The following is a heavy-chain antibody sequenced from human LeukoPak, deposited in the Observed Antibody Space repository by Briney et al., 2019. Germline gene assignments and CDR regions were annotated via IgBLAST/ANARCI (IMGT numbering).Heavy chain of an antibody. CDR2: ISGSGGST. CDR3: AKGLSTNYYYGMDV. CDR1: GYTFSSYA. J-gene: IGHJ6*02. V-gene: IGHV3-23*01. Sequence: GGSLRLSCAASGYTFSSYAMSWVRQAPGKGLEWVSAISGSGGSTYYADSVKGRFTISRDNYKNTLYLQMNSLRAEDTAVYYCAKGLSTNYYYGMDVWGQGTTVTVSS. D-gene: IGHD2-2*01.